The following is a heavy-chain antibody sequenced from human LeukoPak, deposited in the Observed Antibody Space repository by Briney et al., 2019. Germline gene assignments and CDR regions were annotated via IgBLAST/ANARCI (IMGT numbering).Heavy chain of an antibody. CDR3: ARDRHRRILTGYYDAFDI. CDR2: IYYSGST. D-gene: IGHD3-9*01. CDR1: GGSISSYY. Sequence: SETLSLTCTVSGGSISSYYWSWIRQPPGNGLEWIGYIYYSGSTNYNPSLKSRVTISVDTSKNQFSLKLSSVTAADTAVYYCARDRHRRILTGYYDAFDIWGQGTMVTVSS. J-gene: IGHJ3*02. V-gene: IGHV4-59*01.